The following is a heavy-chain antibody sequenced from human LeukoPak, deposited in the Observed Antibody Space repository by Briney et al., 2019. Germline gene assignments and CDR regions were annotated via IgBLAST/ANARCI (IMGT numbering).Heavy chain of an antibody. V-gene: IGHV4-59*07. D-gene: IGHD3-22*01. J-gene: IGHJ4*02. Sequence: SDTLSLTCTVSGGSISSYYWSWIRQPPGKGLKWIGYIYYSGSTNYNPSLKSRVTISVDTSKNQFSLKLSSVTAADTAVYYCASYSYYYDSSGYFDYWGQGTLVTVSS. CDR2: IYYSGST. CDR3: ASYSYYYDSSGYFDY. CDR1: GGSISSYY.